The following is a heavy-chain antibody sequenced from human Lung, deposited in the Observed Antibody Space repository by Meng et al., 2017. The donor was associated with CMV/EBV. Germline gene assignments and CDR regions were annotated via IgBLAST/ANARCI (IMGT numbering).Heavy chain of an antibody. CDR3: ARDLIVGTAYFDY. J-gene: IGHJ4*02. V-gene: IGHV3-21*01. D-gene: IGHD1-26*01. CDR2: INNSSSYI. Sequence: GGSLRLXXAASGFTFSTYSMNWVRQAPGKGLEWVSSINNSSSYIYYADSVKGRFTISRDNAKNSLYLQMNRLRAEDTAVYYCARDLIVGTAYFDYWGQGTLVTVSS. CDR1: GFTFSTYS.